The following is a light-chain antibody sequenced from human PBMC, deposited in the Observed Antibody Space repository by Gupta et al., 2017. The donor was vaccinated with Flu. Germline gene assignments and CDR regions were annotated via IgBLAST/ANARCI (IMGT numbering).Light chain of an antibody. CDR3: QQRDNWPPPGT. Sequence: DIVLTQSPDTLSLSPGERATLSCSASQSIDNNLAWYQQKPGQAPRLLIYGVSNRATGIPARFSGSGSGTDFTLTISSLKPEDFAVYFCQQRDNWPPPGTFGQGTKLEI. V-gene: IGKV3-11*01. J-gene: IGKJ2*02. CDR2: GVS. CDR1: QSIDNN.